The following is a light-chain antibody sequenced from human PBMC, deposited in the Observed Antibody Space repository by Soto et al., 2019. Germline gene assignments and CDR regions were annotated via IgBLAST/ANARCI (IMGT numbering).Light chain of an antibody. CDR1: NSGSKS. Sequence: SYELTQPPSVSVAPGKTARITCGGNNSGSKSEHWYQQKPGHAPVLVIYYDNDRPSGIPERFAGSNSGNTATLTISRVEAGDEADYYCQVGDSGSDHYVFGTGTKLTVL. V-gene: IGLV3-21*04. CDR3: QVGDSGSDHYV. CDR2: YDN. J-gene: IGLJ1*01.